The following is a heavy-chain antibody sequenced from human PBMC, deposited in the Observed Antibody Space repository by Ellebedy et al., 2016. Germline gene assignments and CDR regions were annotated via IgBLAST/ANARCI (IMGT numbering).Heavy chain of an antibody. D-gene: IGHD3-22*01. Sequence: ASVKVSXXVSGYTLTELSMHWVRQAPGKGLEWMGGYDPEDGETIYAQKFQGRVTMTRNTSISTAYMELSSLRSEDTAVYYCARVSWDYYDSSGYYYFDYWGQGTLVTVSS. CDR1: GYTLTELS. V-gene: IGHV1-24*01. J-gene: IGHJ4*02. CDR3: ARVSWDYYDSSGYYYFDY. CDR2: YDPEDGET.